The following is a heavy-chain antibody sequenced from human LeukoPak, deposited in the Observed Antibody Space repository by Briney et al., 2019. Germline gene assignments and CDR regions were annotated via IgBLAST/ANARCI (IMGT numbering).Heavy chain of an antibody. CDR1: GGSISSSNW. D-gene: IGHD6-19*01. CDR3: ARARIAVAGDFDY. V-gene: IGHV4-4*02. CDR2: IYHSGST. Sequence: PSETLSLTCAVSGGSISSSNWWSWVRQSPGKGLEWIGEIYHSGSTNYNPSLKSRVTISVDKSKNQFSLKLSSVTAADTAVYYCARARIAVAGDFDYWGQGTLVTVSS. J-gene: IGHJ4*02.